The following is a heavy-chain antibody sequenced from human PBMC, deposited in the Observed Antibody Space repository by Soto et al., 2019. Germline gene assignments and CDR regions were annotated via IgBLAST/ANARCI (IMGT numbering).Heavy chain of an antibody. CDR2: IFYSRTT. D-gene: IGHD3-16*01. CDR1: GGSINSGGYY. Sequence: TLSLACTVSGGSINSGGYYWTWIRQHPGKGLEWIGYIFYSRTTSYNPSLKSRVTISGDTSKNQFSLTLRSVTAADSAVYYCATESPGELAYYFDLWGQGTPVTVS. CDR3: ATESPGELAYYFDL. J-gene: IGHJ4*01. V-gene: IGHV4-31*03.